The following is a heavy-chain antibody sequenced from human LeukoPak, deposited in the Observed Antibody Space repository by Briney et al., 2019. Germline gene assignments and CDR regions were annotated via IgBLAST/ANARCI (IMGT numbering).Heavy chain of an antibody. CDR3: ARRQQTGGDNGLYNWFDP. V-gene: IGHV4-59*08. J-gene: IGHJ5*02. CDR2: IYYSGST. D-gene: IGHD2-21*01. Sequence: ETESLTCTVSDGSSSSSSWNWIRQPPEKGLEWIGYIYYSGSTKYNPSLESRVTISVDTSKNQISLKLRSVTAADTAIYYCARRQQTGGDNGLYNWFDPWGQGTPVSVAS. CDR1: DGSSSSSS.